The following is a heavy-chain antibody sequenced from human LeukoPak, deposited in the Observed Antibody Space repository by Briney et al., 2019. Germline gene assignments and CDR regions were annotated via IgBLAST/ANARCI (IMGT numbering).Heavy chain of an antibody. CDR2: IYSGGGT. J-gene: IGHJ4*02. CDR3: ATPLQIFDY. Sequence: GGSLRLSCAASGFTVSSNSMSWVRQAPGKGLEWVSVIYSGGGTFYADSVKGRFTISRDNSNNTLYLQMNSLRVEDTAVYYCATPLQIFDYWGQGTLVTVSS. V-gene: IGHV3-53*01. CDR1: GFTVSSNS.